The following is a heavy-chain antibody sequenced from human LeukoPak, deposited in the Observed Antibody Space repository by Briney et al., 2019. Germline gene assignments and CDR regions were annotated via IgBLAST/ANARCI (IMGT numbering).Heavy chain of an antibody. V-gene: IGHV3-48*04. J-gene: IGHJ6*03. D-gene: IGHD4-17*01. CDR3: ARVDGDYDYYYYMDG. CDR2: ISSSGSTI. CDR1: GFTFSSYS. Sequence: GGSLRLSCAASGFTFSSYSMNCVRQAPGKGLEWVSYISSSGSTIYYADSVKGRFTISRDNAKKSLYLQMNSLRAEDTAVYYCARVDGDYDYYYYMDGWGKGTTVTVSS.